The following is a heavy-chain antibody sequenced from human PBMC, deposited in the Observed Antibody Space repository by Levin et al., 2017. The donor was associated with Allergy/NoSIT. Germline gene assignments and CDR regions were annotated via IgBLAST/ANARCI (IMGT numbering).Heavy chain of an antibody. Sequence: SQTLSLTCTVSGGSISSTYYWGWIRQPPGKGLEWIANIYYSGNSYYNPSLKSRVTISVDTSKKQFSLKLKSVAATDTAVYYCARVAVRGVSYYFDYWAQGTLVTVSS. V-gene: IGHV4-39*01. CDR2: IYYSGNS. J-gene: IGHJ4*02. D-gene: IGHD3-10*01. CDR3: ARVAVRGVSYYFDY. CDR1: GGSISSTYY.